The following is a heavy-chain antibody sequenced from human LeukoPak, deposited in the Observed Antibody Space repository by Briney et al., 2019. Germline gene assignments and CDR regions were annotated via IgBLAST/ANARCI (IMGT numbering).Heavy chain of an antibody. CDR2: INHSGST. D-gene: IGHD2-2*01. V-gene: IGHV4-34*01. CDR1: GGSFSGYY. Sequence: SETLSLTCAVYGGSFSGYYWSWIRQPPGKGLEWIGEINHSGSTNYNPSLKSRVTISVDTSKNQFSLKLSSVTAADTAVYYCARGHPFNHCSSTSCYDGTYFDYWGQGTLVTVSS. CDR3: ARGHPFNHCSSTSCYDGTYFDY. J-gene: IGHJ4*02.